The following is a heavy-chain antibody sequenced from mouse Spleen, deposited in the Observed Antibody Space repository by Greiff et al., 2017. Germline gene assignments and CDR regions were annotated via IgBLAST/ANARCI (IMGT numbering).Heavy chain of an antibody. CDR2: IYPGSGST. Sequence: QVQLQQPGAELVKPGASVKMSCKASGYTFTSYWITWVKQRPGQGLEWIGDIYPGSGSTNYNEKFKSKATLTVDTSSSTAYMQLSSLTSEDSAVYYCARPSLRWGYAMDYWGQGTSVTVSS. V-gene: IGHV1-55*01. J-gene: IGHJ4*01. D-gene: IGHD1-1*01. CDR3: ARPSLRWGYAMDY. CDR1: GYTFTSYW.